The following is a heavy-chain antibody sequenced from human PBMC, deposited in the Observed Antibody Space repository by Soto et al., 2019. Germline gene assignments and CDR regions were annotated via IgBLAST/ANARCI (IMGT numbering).Heavy chain of an antibody. V-gene: IGHV3-23*01. CDR3: AKDRALENQTPYCMDV. CDR2: ISGSGDHR. D-gene: IGHD2-2*01. Sequence: EMQLLESGGGLGQPGGSLRLSCVASPITVYNFAAMSWVRQPPESGLEGVSTISGSGDHRYDADSVKGRFTISRENSKNRLYLKMDGLRVDDTDVYYCAKDRALENQTPYCMDVWGQGTTVTV. J-gene: IGHJ6*02. CDR1: PITVYNFAA.